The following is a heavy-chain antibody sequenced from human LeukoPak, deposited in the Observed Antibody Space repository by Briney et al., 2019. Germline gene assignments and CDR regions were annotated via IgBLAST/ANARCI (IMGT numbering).Heavy chain of an antibody. CDR3: ASNIAVGSGY. CDR2: IFSST. Sequence: GGSLRLSCTVSGFTVSSNSMSWVRQAPGKGLEWVSFIFSSTHYSDSVKGRFTISRDNAKNSLYLQMNSLRAEDTAVYYCASNIAVGSGYWGQGTLVTVSS. D-gene: IGHD6-19*01. J-gene: IGHJ4*02. V-gene: IGHV3-53*01. CDR1: GFTVSSNS.